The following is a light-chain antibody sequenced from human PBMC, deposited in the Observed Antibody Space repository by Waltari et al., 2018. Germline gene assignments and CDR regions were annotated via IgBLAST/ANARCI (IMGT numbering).Light chain of an antibody. CDR2: GNSDGSH. V-gene: IGLV4-69*01. J-gene: IGLJ3*02. CDR1: SGYSSNV. Sequence: LVLTQSPSASASLGASVKLTCTLSSGYSSNVIAWLQQQPGKGPRYLMKGNSDGSHRKGDDIPDRFSASKSGTECQLTISSLQSEDEADYFCQTGGHGTWVFGGGTKLTVL. CDR3: QTGGHGTWV.